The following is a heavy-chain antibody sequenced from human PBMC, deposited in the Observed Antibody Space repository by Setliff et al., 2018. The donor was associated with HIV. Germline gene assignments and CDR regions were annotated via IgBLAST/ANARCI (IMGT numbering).Heavy chain of an antibody. V-gene: IGHV1-8*02. D-gene: IGHD3-10*01. CDR2: MNPNSGNT. CDR1: GYTFTSYD. CDR3: ARGKGVGGVIITGGLDV. Sequence: AASVKVSCKASGYTFTSYDINWVRQATGQGLEWMGWMNPNSGNTGYAQKFQGRVTMTGNTSISTAYMELSSLRSEDTAVYYCARGKGVGGVIITGGLDVWGKGTTVTVSS. J-gene: IGHJ6*04.